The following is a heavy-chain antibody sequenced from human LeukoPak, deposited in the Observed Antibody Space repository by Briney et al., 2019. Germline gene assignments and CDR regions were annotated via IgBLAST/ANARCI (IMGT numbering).Heavy chain of an antibody. J-gene: IGHJ5*01. D-gene: IGHD5-24*01. CDR2: VNPNSGNT. CDR1: GYTFTSYD. V-gene: IGHV1-8*03. CDR3: ARVAVGRDGYKSTRGWFDS. Sequence: ASVTVSFKASGYTFTSYDINWVRQATGQGLEWMGWVNPNSGNTGYAQKFQGRVTITRNTSISTDYMELSSLRSADTAVYYCARVAVGRDGYKSTRGWFDSWGQGTLVTVSS.